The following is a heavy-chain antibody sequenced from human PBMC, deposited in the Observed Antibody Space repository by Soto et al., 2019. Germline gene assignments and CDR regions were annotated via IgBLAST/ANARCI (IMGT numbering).Heavy chain of an antibody. J-gene: IGHJ4*02. D-gene: IGHD6-19*01. CDR3: ARDISPSVAVAGSDF. V-gene: IGHV3-23*01. Sequence: PGGSLRLSCAASGFTFSIYTMSWVRQAPGKGLEWVSLITGSGGTIYYADSVKGRFTISRDNSKDTLFLQMNGLRAEDTALYYCARDISPSVAVAGSDFWGQGTLVTVSS. CDR1: GFTFSIYT. CDR2: ITGSGGTI.